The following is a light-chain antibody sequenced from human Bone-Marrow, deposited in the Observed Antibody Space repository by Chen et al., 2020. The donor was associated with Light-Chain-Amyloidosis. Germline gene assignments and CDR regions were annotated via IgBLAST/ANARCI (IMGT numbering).Light chain of an antibody. CDR2: GSS. J-gene: IGKJ4*01. V-gene: IGKV3-20*01. Sequence: EIVLTQSPGTLALSPGEGANLSSRASQTIRSNYLTWYQQKSGQAPRLLIYGSSSRHTGVPARFSGSGSGTDFTLTISSLEPEDFAMYYCQQYDTSPLTFGGGTKVEIK. CDR3: QQYDTSPLT. CDR1: QTIRSNY.